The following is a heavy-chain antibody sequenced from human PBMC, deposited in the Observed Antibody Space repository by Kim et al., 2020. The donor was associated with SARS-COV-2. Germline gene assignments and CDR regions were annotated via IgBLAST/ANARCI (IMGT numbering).Heavy chain of an antibody. CDR1: GDSVSSNSAA. Sequence: SQTLSLTCAISGDSVSSNSAAWNWIRQSPSRGLEWLGRTYYRSKWYNDYAVSVKSRITINPDTSKNQFSLQLNSVTPEDTAVYYWAREGFSSGWSHGVGYWGQGTLVTVSS. CDR3: AREGFSSGWSHGVGY. CDR2: TYYRSKWYN. D-gene: IGHD6-19*01. J-gene: IGHJ4*02. V-gene: IGHV6-1*01.